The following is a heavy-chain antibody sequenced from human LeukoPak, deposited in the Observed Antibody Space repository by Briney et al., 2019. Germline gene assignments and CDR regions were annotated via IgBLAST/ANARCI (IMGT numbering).Heavy chain of an antibody. CDR1: GGSVSSSSYY. D-gene: IGHD4-23*01. CDR3: ARDGDERDYGGNSVAFDI. V-gene: IGHV4-39*07. CDR2: IYYSGST. J-gene: IGHJ3*02. Sequence: SETLSLTCTVSGGSVSSSSYYWGWIRQPPGKGLEWIGSIYYSGSTYYNPSLKSRVTISIDMSKNQFSLKLSSVTAADTAVYYCARDGDERDYGGNSVAFDIWGQGTMVTVSS.